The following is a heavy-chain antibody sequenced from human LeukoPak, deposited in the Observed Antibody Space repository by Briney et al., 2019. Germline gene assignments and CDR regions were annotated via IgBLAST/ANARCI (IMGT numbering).Heavy chain of an antibody. V-gene: IGHV3-20*04. CDR1: GFTFDEYG. J-gene: IGHJ4*02. D-gene: IGHD3-10*01. CDR3: ARIGETDGDLLN. CDR2: INWSGGST. Sequence: GGSLRLSCAASGFTFDEYGMTWVRQAPGKGLEWVSGINWSGGSTSYADSVKGRFTISRDNAKNSLYLQMNSLRAEDTAVYYCARIGETDGDLLNWGQGTLVTVSS.